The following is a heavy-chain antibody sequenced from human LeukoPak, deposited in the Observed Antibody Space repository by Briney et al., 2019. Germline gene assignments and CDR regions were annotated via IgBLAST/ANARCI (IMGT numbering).Heavy chain of an antibody. J-gene: IGHJ4*02. CDR1: GFTFSSYW. CDR3: ARDLHY. Sequence: PGGSLRLSCAASGFTFSSYWMHWVRQAPDKGLVWVSRTNSDGSTTNYADSVKGRFTISRDNAKNTLYLQINGLRAEDTGVYYCARDLHYWGQGTLVTVSS. V-gene: IGHV3-74*01. CDR2: TNSDGSTT.